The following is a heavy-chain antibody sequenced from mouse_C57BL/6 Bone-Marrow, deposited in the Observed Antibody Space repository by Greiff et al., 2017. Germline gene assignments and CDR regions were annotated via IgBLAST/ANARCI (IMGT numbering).Heavy chain of an antibody. J-gene: IGHJ3*01. CDR1: GYTFTSYW. D-gene: IGHD2-2*01. CDR3: SRWLRFAY. V-gene: IGHV1-64*01. CDR2: IPPNSGST. Sequence: VQLQQPGAELVQPGASVKLSCKASGYTFTSYWMHWVKQRPGHGLEWIGMIPPNSGSTNYNEKFKSKATLTVEKSSSTAYMQLIRLTSDDSAVYYCSRWLRFAYWGQVTLVTVSA.